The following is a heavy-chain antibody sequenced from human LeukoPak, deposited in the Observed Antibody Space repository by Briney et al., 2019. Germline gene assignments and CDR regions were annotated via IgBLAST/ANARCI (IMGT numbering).Heavy chain of an antibody. D-gene: IGHD1-26*01. V-gene: IGHV3-30*03. Sequence: PGGSLRLSCAASGFTFSSYSMNWVRQAPGKGLEWVAVISYDGSNKYYADSVKGRFTISRDNSKNTLYLQMNSLRAEDTAVYYCARDDGGSYPFDYWGQGTLVTVSS. CDR1: GFTFSSYS. CDR3: ARDDGGSYPFDY. CDR2: ISYDGSNK. J-gene: IGHJ4*02.